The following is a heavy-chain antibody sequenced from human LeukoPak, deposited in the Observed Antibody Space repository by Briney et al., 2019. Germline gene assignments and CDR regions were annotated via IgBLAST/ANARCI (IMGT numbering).Heavy chain of an antibody. CDR1: GYTLTELS. J-gene: IGHJ4*02. V-gene: IGHV1-24*01. Sequence: ASVKVSCKVSGYTLTELSMHWVRQAPGKGLEWMGGFDPEDGDTIYAQKFQGRVTMTEDTSTDTAYMELSSLRSEDTAVYYCATDSVFVCGGDCWGQRTLVTVSS. CDR2: FDPEDGDT. D-gene: IGHD2-21*01. CDR3: ATDSVFVCGGDC.